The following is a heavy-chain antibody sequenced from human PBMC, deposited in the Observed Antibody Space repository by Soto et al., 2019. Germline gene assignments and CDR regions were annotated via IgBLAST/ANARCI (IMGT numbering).Heavy chain of an antibody. J-gene: IGHJ6*02. D-gene: IGHD2-2*01. Sequence: GGSLRLSCAASGFTFSSYGMHWVRQAPGKGLEWVAVIWYDGSNKYYADSVKGRFTISRDNSKNTLYLQMNSLRAEDTAVYYCARDVCSTSCYDFYYYGMDVWGQGTTVTVSS. CDR3: ARDVCSTSCYDFYYYGMDV. CDR2: IWYDGSNK. CDR1: GFTFSSYG. V-gene: IGHV3-33*01.